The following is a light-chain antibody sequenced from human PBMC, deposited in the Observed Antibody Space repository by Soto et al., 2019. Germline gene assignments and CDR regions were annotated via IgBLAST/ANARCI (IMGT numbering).Light chain of an antibody. CDR2: EAS. CDR3: QQYDNLPGLT. CDR1: QDISNY. V-gene: IGKV1-33*01. Sequence: DIQMTQSPSSLSASVGDRVTITCQASQDISNYLNWSQQKPGKAPTLLIYEASNLETGVPSRFSGSGSGTDFTFTISSLQPEDIATYYCQQYDNLPGLTFGGGTKVEIK. J-gene: IGKJ4*01.